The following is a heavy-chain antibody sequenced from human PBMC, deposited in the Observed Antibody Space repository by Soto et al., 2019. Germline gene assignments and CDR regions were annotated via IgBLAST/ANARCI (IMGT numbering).Heavy chain of an antibody. D-gene: IGHD3-3*01. CDR1: GFTLSDHY. J-gene: IGHJ6*02. CDR2: ISIGGSTI. V-gene: IGHV3-11*04. Sequence: GGSLRLSCAASGFTLSDHYMDWVRQAPGKGLEWVSHISIGGSTIDYADSVKGRFTISRDNAENSLYLQMNSLGAEDTAVYYCAKAPTLDYHMDVWGQGTTVTVSS. CDR3: AKAPTLDYHMDV.